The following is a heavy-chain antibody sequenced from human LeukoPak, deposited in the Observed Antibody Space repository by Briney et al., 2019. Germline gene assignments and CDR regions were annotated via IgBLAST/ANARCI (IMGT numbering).Heavy chain of an antibody. V-gene: IGHV4-59*08. CDR2: IYYTGST. Sequence: SETLSLTCTVSGGSISSYYWNWIRQPPGKGLEWIGYIYYTGSTNYNPSLKSRVTISVDTSKNQFSLKLSSVTAADTAVYYCSRADNTDYYYYMDVWGKGTTVTVSS. J-gene: IGHJ6*03. D-gene: IGHD2-15*01. CDR3: SRADNTDYYYYMDV. CDR1: GGSISSYY.